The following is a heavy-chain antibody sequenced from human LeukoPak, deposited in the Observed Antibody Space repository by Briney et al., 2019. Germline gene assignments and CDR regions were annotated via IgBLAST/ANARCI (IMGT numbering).Heavy chain of an antibody. CDR3: ARRSSGWIFDY. J-gene: IGHJ4*02. CDR1: GFTFSSYA. CDR2: ISGSGGAT. Sequence: GGSLRLSCAASGFTFSSYAMTWVRQAPGKGLEWVSGISGSGGATYSADSVKGRFTISRDNPKNTLYLQMNSLRAEDTAVYYCARRSSGWIFDYWGQGTLVTVSS. V-gene: IGHV3-23*01. D-gene: IGHD6-19*01.